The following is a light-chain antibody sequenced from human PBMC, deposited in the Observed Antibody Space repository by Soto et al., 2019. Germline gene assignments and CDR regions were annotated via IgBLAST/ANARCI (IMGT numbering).Light chain of an antibody. CDR3: QQYDSSPLA. J-gene: IGKJ4*01. CDR1: QSGSSSF. V-gene: IGKV3-20*01. Sequence: IVLPQSPGPLSLSPGERATLSCRASQSGSSSFLAWYQQKPGQVPRLLIYGASSRATGIPERFSGSGSGTDFTLTISSLETEEVEVYYWQQYDSSPLAVGGGTNVEI. CDR2: GAS.